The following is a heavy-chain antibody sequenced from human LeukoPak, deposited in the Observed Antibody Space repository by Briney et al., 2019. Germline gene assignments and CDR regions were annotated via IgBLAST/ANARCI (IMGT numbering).Heavy chain of an antibody. D-gene: IGHD3-22*01. CDR3: ASPRISGDSSGYYDTLQY. J-gene: IGHJ1*01. V-gene: IGHV1-2*06. CDR1: GYTFTGYQ. CDR2: INPNSGAT. Sequence: ASVKVSCKASGYTFTGYQMHWVRQAPGQGLEWMGRINPNSGATNYALKFQGRVTMTRDTSISTAYMELSRLRSDDTAVYYCASPRISGDSSGYYDTLQYWGQGTLVTVSS.